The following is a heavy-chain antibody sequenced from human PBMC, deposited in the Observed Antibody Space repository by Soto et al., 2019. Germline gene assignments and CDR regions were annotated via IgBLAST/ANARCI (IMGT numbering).Heavy chain of an antibody. CDR1: GYTFTSYY. D-gene: IGHD3-3*01. J-gene: IGHJ6*02. CDR3: ARDRHVLRFLEWCKGAHYYYGMDV. V-gene: IGHV1-46*01. CDR2: INPSGGST. Sequence: ASVKVSCKASGYTFTSYYMHWVRQAPGQGLEWMGIINPSGGSTSYAQKFQGRVTMTRDTSTSTVYMELSSLRSEDTAVYYCARDRHVLRFLEWCKGAHYYYGMDVWGQGTTVTVSS.